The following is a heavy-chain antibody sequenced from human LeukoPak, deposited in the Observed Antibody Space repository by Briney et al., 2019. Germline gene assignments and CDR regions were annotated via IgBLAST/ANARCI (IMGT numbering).Heavy chain of an antibody. J-gene: IGHJ4*02. CDR2: IYYSGST. D-gene: IGHD5-24*01. CDR3: ARESRDVETEGFDY. V-gene: IGHV4-59*01. CDR1: GGSISSDY. Sequence: SETLSLTCTVSGGSISSDYWSWIRQPPGKGLKWIGYIYYSGSTNYNPSLKSRVTISVDTSKNQFSLKLSSVTAADTAVYYCARESRDVETEGFDYWGQGTLVTVSS.